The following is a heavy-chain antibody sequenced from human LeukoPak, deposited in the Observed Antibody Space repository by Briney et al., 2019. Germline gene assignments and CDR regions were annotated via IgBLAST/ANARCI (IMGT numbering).Heavy chain of an antibody. D-gene: IGHD1-26*01. CDR1: GFTFTTYA. V-gene: IGHV3-23*01. J-gene: IGHJ4*02. Sequence: GGSLRLSCAVSGFTFTTYAMSWVRQAPGKGLEWVSTISGSSGSTYYADSVKGRFTISRDNSQNTLYLQMNSLRAEDTAVYYCARYSGHHASFDYWGQGTLVTVSS. CDR3: ARYSGHHASFDY. CDR2: ISGSSGST.